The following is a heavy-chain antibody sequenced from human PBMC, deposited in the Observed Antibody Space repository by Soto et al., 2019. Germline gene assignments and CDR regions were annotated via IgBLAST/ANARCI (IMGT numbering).Heavy chain of an antibody. D-gene: IGHD3-3*01. CDR3: ASGTIDDFWSGYPADYGMDV. CDR2: ISSSSSYI. V-gene: IGHV3-21*01. Sequence: PGGSLRLSCAASGFTFSSYSMNWVRQAPGKGLEWVSSISSSSSYIYYADSVKGRFTISRDNAKNSLYLQMNSLRAEDTAVYYCASGTIDDFWSGYPADYGMDVWGQGTTVTVSS. J-gene: IGHJ6*02. CDR1: GFTFSSYS.